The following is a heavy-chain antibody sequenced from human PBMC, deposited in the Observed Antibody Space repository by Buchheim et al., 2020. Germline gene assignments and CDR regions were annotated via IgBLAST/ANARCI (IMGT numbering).Heavy chain of an antibody. D-gene: IGHD3-22*01. J-gene: IGHJ4*02. V-gene: IGHV1-46*03. CDR3: ASSGLTMIVGY. CDR2: TNPSGGST. CDR1: GYTFTSYY. Sequence: QVQLVQSGAEVKKPGASVKVSCKASGYTFTSYYMHWVRQAPGQGLEWMGITNPSGGSTSYAQTFQGRVTMTRTTSTSTVYLELSSLRSEDTAVYYCASSGLTMIVGYWGQGTL.